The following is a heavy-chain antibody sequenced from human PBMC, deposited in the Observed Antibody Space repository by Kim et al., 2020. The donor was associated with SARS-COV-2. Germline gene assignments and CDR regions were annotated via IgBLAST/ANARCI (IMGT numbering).Heavy chain of an antibody. J-gene: IGHJ4*02. CDR1: GGSFSGYY. CDR2: INHSGST. D-gene: IGHD3-9*01. V-gene: IGHV4-34*01. CDR3: ARLGRYFDWLFPFDY. Sequence: SETLSLTCAVYGGSFSGYYWSWIRQPPGKGLEWIGEINHSGSTNYNPSLKSRVTISVDTSKNQFSLKLSSVTAADTAVYYCARLGRYFDWLFPFDYWGQG.